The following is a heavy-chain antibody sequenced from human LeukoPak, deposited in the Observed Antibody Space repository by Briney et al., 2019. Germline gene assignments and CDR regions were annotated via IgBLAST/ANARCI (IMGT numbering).Heavy chain of an antibody. V-gene: IGHV5-51*01. CDR2: IYPGDSDT. CDR3: ARAPTSVSNPYYFGY. Sequence: GESLKISCKASGYSFSNYWIGWVRQMPGKGLEWKGIIYPGDSDTRYSPSFQGQVTISADKSITTGYLQWSSLKASDTAMYYCARAPTSVSNPYYFGYWGQGALVTVSS. D-gene: IGHD4-11*01. J-gene: IGHJ4*02. CDR1: GYSFSNYW.